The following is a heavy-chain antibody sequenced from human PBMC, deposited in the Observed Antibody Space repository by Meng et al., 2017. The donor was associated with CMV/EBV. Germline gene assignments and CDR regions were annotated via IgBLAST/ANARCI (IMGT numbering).Heavy chain of an antibody. D-gene: IGHD6-6*01. CDR1: GGTFSSYA. Sequence: SGKAAGGTFSSYAISWVRRAPGRGLEWMGGIIPIFGTANYAQKFQGRVTITTDESTSTAYMEPSSLRSEDTAVYYCARGEQLAPFDYWGQGTLVTVSS. CDR2: IIPIFGTA. J-gene: IGHJ4*02. V-gene: IGHV1-69*05. CDR3: ARGEQLAPFDY.